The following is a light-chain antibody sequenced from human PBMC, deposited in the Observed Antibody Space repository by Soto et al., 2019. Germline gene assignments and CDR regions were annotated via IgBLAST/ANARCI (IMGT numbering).Light chain of an antibody. CDR2: GAS. J-gene: IGKJ1*01. Sequence: EIVMTHSPATLSVSPGERATLSSRASQSVSSNLAWYQQKPGPAPRLLIYGASNRATGIPDRLSGSGSGTDFTLTISRLEPEYFAVYYCQQYGSSGTFGQGTKVDIK. CDR1: QSVSSN. V-gene: IGKV3-20*01. CDR3: QQYGSSGT.